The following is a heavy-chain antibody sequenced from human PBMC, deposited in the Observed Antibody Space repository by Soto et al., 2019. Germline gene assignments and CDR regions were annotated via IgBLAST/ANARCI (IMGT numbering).Heavy chain of an antibody. V-gene: IGHV3-30*18. CDR3: AKENGRGSQPLFDY. D-gene: IGHD1-26*01. CDR1: GFTFSSYG. Sequence: HPGGSLRLSCAASGFTFSSYGMHWVRQAPGKGLEWVAVISYDGSNKYYADSVKGRFTISRDNSKNTLYLQMNSLRAEDTAVYYCAKENGRGSQPLFDYWGQGTLVTVSS. CDR2: ISYDGSNK. J-gene: IGHJ4*02.